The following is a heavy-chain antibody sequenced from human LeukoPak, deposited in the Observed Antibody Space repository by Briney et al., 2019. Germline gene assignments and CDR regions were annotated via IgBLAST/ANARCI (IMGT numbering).Heavy chain of an antibody. CDR2: TYYSTTT. Sequence: SEALSLTRTVSGGSITSISHHWGWIRQPPGKGLEWIGSTYYSTTTQYNPSLKSEATTSVRTSKNQLSLRLISVTAVDTAVYSWARHTCSSCRCYNDYHYGMDGWGQRATVTVSS. D-gene: IGHD2-15*01. J-gene: IGHJ6*02. V-gene: IGHV4-39*01. CDR1: GGSITSISHH. CDR3: ARHTCSSCRCYNDYHYGMDG.